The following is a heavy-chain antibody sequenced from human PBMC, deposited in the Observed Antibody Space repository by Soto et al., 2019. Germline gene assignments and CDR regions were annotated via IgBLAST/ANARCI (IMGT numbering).Heavy chain of an antibody. J-gene: IGHJ6*02. Sequence: SETLSLTCAVYGGSFSGYYWSWIRQPPGKGLEWIGEINHSGSTNYNPSLKSRVTISVDTSKNQFSLKLSSVTAADTAVCYCARGPHIVVVPAAMNGMDVWGQGTTVTVSS. CDR1: GGSFSGYY. D-gene: IGHD2-2*01. V-gene: IGHV4-34*01. CDR3: ARGPHIVVVPAAMNGMDV. CDR2: INHSGST.